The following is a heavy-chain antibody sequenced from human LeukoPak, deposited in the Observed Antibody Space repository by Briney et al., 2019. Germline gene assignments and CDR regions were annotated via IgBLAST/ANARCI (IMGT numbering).Heavy chain of an antibody. J-gene: IGHJ4*02. CDR2: IYYSGST. CDR1: GGSISSSSYY. Sequence: SETLSLTCTVSGGSISSSSYYWGWIRQPPGKGLEWIGSIYYSGSTYYNPSLKSRVTISVDTSKNQFSLKLSSVTAADTAVYYCAREVLVEMATYLDYWGQGTLVTVSS. V-gene: IGHV4-39*07. D-gene: IGHD5-24*01. CDR3: AREVLVEMATYLDY.